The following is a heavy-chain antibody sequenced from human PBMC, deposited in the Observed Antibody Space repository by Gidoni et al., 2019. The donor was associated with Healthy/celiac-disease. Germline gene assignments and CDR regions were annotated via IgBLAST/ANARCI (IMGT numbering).Heavy chain of an antibody. Sequence: QVQLQESGPGLVQPSETLSLTCTVSGYSISRGYYWGWSRQPPGTGLEWIGSIYHSGSTYYNPSLKSRVTISVDTSKNQFSLKLSSVTAADTAVYYCARVRGIQPTINWFDPWGQGTLVTVSS. D-gene: IGHD5-18*01. CDR1: GYSISRGYY. V-gene: IGHV4-38-2*02. CDR3: ARVRGIQPTINWFDP. J-gene: IGHJ5*02. CDR2: IYHSGST.